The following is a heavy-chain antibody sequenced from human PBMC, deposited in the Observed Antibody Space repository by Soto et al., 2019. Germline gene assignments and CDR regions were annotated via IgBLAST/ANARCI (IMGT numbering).Heavy chain of an antibody. CDR2: IEEDGSEK. J-gene: IGHJ4*01. CDR1: GFTFSSYW. D-gene: IGHD7-27*01. V-gene: IGHV3-7*03. CDR3: ARDNWGPDY. Sequence: GGSLRLSCAASGFTFSSYWMNWVRQAPGKGLEWVANIEEDGSEKNYVDSVKGRFTIFRDNAKNSLYREMNSLRAEDTAVYYCARDNWGPDYWGDGSLVTVSS.